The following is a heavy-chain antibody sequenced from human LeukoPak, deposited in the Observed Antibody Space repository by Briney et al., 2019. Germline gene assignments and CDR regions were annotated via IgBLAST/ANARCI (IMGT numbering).Heavy chain of an antibody. J-gene: IGHJ6*04. CDR2: ISGSDVST. D-gene: IGHD6-6*01. V-gene: IGHV3-23*01. CDR3: AKDFSHSSSALMDV. Sequence: PGGSLRLSCVASGFTFRHYAMSWVRQAPGKGLEWVSSISGSDVSTYYAESVKGRFTISRDNSKNTLYLQMNSLRAEDTAVYYCAKDFSHSSSALMDVWGKGTTVTVPS. CDR1: GFTFRHYA.